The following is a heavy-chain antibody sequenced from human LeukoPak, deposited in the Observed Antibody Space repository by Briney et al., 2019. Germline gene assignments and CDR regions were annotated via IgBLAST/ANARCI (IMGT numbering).Heavy chain of an antibody. CDR1: GYTLTELS. Sequence: EASVKVSCKVSGYTLTELSMHWVRQAPGKGLEWMGGVDPEDGETIYAQKFQGRVTMTEDTSTDTAYMELSSLRSEDTAVYYCATAVNYYGSLGSWFDPWGQGTLVTVSS. V-gene: IGHV1-24*01. D-gene: IGHD3-10*01. CDR2: VDPEDGET. CDR3: ATAVNYYGSLGSWFDP. J-gene: IGHJ5*02.